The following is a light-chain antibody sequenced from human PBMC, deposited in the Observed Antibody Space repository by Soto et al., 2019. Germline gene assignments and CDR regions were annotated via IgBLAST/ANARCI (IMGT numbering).Light chain of an antibody. CDR2: GAS. CDR3: QQYGSTLFT. J-gene: IGKJ3*01. V-gene: IGKV3-20*01. Sequence: EIVLTQSPGTLSLSPGERATRSCRASQRVSSSYLAWYQQKPGQAPRLLIYGASSRATGIPDRFSGSGSGTDFTLTISRLETEDFAVYYCQQYGSTLFTFGPGTKVPIK. CDR1: QRVSSSY.